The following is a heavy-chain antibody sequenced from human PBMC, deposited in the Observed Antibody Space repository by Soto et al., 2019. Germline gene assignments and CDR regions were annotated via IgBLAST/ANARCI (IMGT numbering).Heavy chain of an antibody. V-gene: IGHV6-1*01. CDR3: ERGDQCLLY. CDR2: TYYKSKWFY. Sequence: SQTLSLTCDISGDSVSSDSTAWNWIRQSPSRGLEWLGRTYYKSKWFYNCAVSVRSRIAIKSDTSKNQFSLQLNSVTPEDTAVYFCERGDQCLLYWGQRTLVTVSS. D-gene: IGHD2-21*02. J-gene: IGHJ4*02. CDR1: GDSVSSDSTA.